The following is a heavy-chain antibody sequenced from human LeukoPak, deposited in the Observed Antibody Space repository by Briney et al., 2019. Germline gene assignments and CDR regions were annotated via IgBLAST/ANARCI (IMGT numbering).Heavy chain of an antibody. CDR3: ARGLRPYCSSTSCTNGDYFDY. V-gene: IGHV1-2*04. CDR1: GYTFTGYY. CDR2: INPSSGGT. Sequence: ASVKVSCKASGYTFTGYYMHWVRQAPGQGLEWMGWINPSSGGTNYAQKFQGWVTMTRDTSISTAYMELSRLRSDDTAVYYCARGLRPYCSSTSCTNGDYFDYWGQGTLVTVSS. D-gene: IGHD2-2*01. J-gene: IGHJ4*02.